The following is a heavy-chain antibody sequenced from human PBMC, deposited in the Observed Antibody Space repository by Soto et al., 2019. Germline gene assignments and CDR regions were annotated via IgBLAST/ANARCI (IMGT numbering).Heavy chain of an antibody. V-gene: IGHV3-23*01. Sequence: GGSLRLSCAASGITFIADAMSWVRQAPGKGLEWVSAISGSGATTYYADSVKGRFTISRDKSKNTLYLQMNSLRAEDTALYYCAKSFSSNWYDYFDYWGQGSLVNVS. J-gene: IGHJ4*02. D-gene: IGHD6-13*01. CDR2: ISGSGATT. CDR1: GITFIADA. CDR3: AKSFSSNWYDYFDY.